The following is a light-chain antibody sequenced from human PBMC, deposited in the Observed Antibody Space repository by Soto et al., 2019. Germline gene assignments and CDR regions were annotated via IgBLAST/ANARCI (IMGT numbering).Light chain of an antibody. Sequence: QSALTQPPSVSAAPGQKVTISCSGSSSNVGNNYVSWYQQLPGTAPKLLIYVNNKRPSGIPDRFSGSKSATSATLDITALQTGDEADYYCGAWDSSLMGVVFGGGTKLTVL. J-gene: IGLJ2*01. V-gene: IGLV1-51*01. CDR1: SSNVGNNY. CDR2: VNN. CDR3: GAWDSSLMGVV.